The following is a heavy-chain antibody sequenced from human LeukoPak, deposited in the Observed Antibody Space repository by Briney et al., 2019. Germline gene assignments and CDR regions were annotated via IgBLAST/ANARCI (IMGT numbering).Heavy chain of an antibody. CDR3: ARDGSSGWYWVDY. CDR1: GFTFSGYW. J-gene: IGHJ4*02. D-gene: IGHD6-19*01. Sequence: GGSLRLSCAASGFTFSGYWMHWVHQAPGKGLVWVSLISPDGSTTNYADSVKGRFTISRDNAKNTLYLQMNSLRGEDTAVYYCARDGSSGWYWVDYWGQGTLVTVSS. V-gene: IGHV3-74*01. CDR2: ISPDGSTT.